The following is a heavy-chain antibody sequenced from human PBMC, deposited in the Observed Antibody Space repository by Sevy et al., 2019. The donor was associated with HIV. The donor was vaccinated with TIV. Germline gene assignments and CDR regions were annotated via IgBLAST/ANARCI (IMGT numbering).Heavy chain of an antibody. D-gene: IGHD2-2*01. Sequence: SETLSLTCGVHDGSFSGYYWNWIRQLPGKGLEWIGEINESGITYYNPSLKSRVTISVDTSRNKVSLKLNRVTAADTAVYFCARSPPVVVVPGATSWFDPWGQGTLVTVSS. V-gene: IGHV4-34*01. J-gene: IGHJ5*02. CDR1: DGSFSGYY. CDR3: ARSPPVVVVPGATSWFDP. CDR2: INESGIT.